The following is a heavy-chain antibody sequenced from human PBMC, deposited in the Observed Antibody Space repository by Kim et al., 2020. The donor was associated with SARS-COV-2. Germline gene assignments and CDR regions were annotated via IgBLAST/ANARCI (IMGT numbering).Heavy chain of an antibody. J-gene: IGHJ6*02. V-gene: IGHV4-59*01. D-gene: IGHD3-10*01. CDR3: ARSTMIRGVPLYYYYGMDV. CDR2: IYYSGST. CDR1: GGSISSYY. Sequence: SQTLSLTCTVSGGSISSYYWSWIRQPPGKGLEWIGYIYYSGSTNYNPSLKSRVTISVDTSKNQFSLKLSSVTAADTAVYYCARSTMIRGVPLYYYYGMDVWGQGTTVTVSS.